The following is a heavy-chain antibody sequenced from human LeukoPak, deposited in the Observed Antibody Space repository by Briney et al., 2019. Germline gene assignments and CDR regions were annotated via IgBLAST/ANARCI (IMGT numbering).Heavy chain of an antibody. Sequence: GGSLRLSCEASGFTFNTYSMNWARQAPGKGLEWVSSIDSSGGYMFYADSVKGRFTISRDNAKNSLYLQMNRLRAEDTAVYYCARERQLERLAFGKEGSAFDYWGQGTLVTVSS. D-gene: IGHD1-1*01. CDR1: GFTFNTYS. J-gene: IGHJ4*02. V-gene: IGHV3-21*01. CDR3: ARERQLERLAFGKEGSAFDY. CDR2: IDSSGGYM.